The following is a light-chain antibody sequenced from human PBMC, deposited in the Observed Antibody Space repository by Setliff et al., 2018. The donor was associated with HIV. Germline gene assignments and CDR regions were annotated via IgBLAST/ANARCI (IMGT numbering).Light chain of an antibody. CDR1: RLGDKY. CDR2: QDT. CDR3: QAWDSTTRT. V-gene: IGLV3-1*01. Sequence: ELTQPPSVSVSPGQTANITCSGDRLGDKYVCWYQQKPGQSPIVVIYQDTERPSGIPERFSGSNSGNTATLTISGARAVDEAEYYCQAWDSTTRTFGGGTK. J-gene: IGLJ2*01.